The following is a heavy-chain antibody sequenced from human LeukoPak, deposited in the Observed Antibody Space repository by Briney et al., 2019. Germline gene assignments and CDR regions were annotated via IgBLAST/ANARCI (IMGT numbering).Heavy chain of an antibody. J-gene: IGHJ6*02. V-gene: IGHV1-18*01. D-gene: IGHD2-15*01. CDR2: ISAYNGNT. Sequence: AVTVSCKASGYTFTSYGISWVRQAPGQGLEWMGWISAYNGNTNYAQKLQGRVTMTTDTSTSTAYMELRGLRSDDTAVYYCARGLGYCSGGSCEIYYYYGMDVWGQGTTVTVSS. CDR3: ARGLGYCSGGSCEIYYYYGMDV. CDR1: GYTFTSYG.